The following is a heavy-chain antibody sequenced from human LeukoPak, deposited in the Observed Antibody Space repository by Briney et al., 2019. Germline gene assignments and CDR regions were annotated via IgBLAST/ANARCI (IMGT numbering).Heavy chain of an antibody. CDR3: AKDRPQSYYYFDY. D-gene: IGHD1-26*01. CDR2: ISSTGSTT. V-gene: IGHV3-23*01. J-gene: IGHJ4*01. CDR1: GFTFSSYA. Sequence: GGSLRLSCAASGFTFSSYAMGWVRQAPGKGREWVSTISSTGSTTYYADSVKGRFTISRDNSKNTLYLLMNSLRAEDTAVYYCAKDRPQSYYYFDYWGHGTLVTVSS.